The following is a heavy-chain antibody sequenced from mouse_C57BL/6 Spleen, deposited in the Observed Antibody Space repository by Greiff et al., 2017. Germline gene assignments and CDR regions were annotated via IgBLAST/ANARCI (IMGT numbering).Heavy chain of an antibody. V-gene: IGHV1-22*01. CDR3: ARPLDYYGSSYEAWFAY. CDR1: GYTFTDYN. CDR2: INPNNGGT. Sequence: VQLQQSGPELVKPGASVKMSCKASGYTFTDYNMHWVKQSHGKSLEWIGYINPNNGGTSYNQKFKGKATLTVNKSSSTAYMELRSLTSEDSAVYYCARPLDYYGSSYEAWFAYWGQGTLVTVSA. D-gene: IGHD1-1*01. J-gene: IGHJ3*01.